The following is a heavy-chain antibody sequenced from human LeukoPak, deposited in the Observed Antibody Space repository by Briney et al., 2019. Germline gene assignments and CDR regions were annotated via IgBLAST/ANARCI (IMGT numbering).Heavy chain of an antibody. Sequence: GGSLRLSCAASGFTFSNSALSWVRQAPGKGLEWVSAISGSGGSTYYADSVKGRFTISRDNSKNTLYLQMNSLRAEDTAVYYCAKDPGITIFGVVSRFDPWGQGTLVTVSS. CDR1: GFTFSNSA. D-gene: IGHD3-3*01. CDR3: AKDPGITIFGVVSRFDP. CDR2: ISGSGGST. V-gene: IGHV3-23*01. J-gene: IGHJ5*02.